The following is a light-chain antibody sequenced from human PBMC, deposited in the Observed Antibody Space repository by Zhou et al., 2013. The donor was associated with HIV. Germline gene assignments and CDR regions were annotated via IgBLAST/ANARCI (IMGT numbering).Light chain of an antibody. CDR3: QQYGSSPLCS. Sequence: EIVLTQSPATLSLSPGERATLSCRASQSVNRYLAWYQQKPGQAPRLLIYDASNRATGIPARFSGSGSGTDFTLTISSLEPEDFAVYYCQQYGSSPLCSFGQGTKLEIK. CDR2: DAS. V-gene: IGKV3-11*01. CDR1: QSVNRY. J-gene: IGKJ2*04.